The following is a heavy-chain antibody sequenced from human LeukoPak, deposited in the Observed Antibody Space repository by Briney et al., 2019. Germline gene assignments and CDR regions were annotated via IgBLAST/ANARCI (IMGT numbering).Heavy chain of an antibody. Sequence: SQTLSLTCTVSGGSISSGSYYWGWIRQPPGKGLEWVGSIYYSGSTYYNPSLKSRVTISVDTSKNQFSLKLSSVTAADTAVYYCARDRLGGYNELDYWGQGTLVTVSS. D-gene: IGHD5-24*01. V-gene: IGHV4-39*07. CDR2: IYYSGST. J-gene: IGHJ4*02. CDR3: ARDRLGGYNELDY. CDR1: GGSISSGSYY.